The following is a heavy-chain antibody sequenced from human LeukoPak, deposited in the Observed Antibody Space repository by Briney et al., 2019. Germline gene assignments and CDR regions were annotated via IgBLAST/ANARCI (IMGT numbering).Heavy chain of an antibody. CDR1: GFTFSSYG. CDR2: IWYDGSNK. V-gene: IGHV3-33*01. D-gene: IGHD4-23*01. J-gene: IGHJ6*02. Sequence: GGSLRLSCAASGFTFSSYGMQWVRQAPGKGLEWVAVIWYDGSNKYYADSVKGRFTISRDNSKNTLYLQMNSLRAEDTAVYYCAREFVTTVVPYYGMDVWGQGTTVTVSS. CDR3: AREFVTTVVPYYGMDV.